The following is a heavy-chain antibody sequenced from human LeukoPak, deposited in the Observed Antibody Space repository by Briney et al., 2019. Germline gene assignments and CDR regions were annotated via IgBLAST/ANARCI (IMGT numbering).Heavy chain of an antibody. D-gene: IGHD6-19*01. CDR3: AKDLGSSGWYGGWFDP. V-gene: IGHV3-23*01. Sequence: AGGSLRLSCAASGFTFSSYAMSWVRQAPGRGLEWVSVISGSGGGTHYADSVKGRFTISRDNSKNTLYLQMSSLRAEDTAVYYCAKDLGSSGWYGGWFDPWGQGTLVTVSS. CDR1: GFTFSSYA. J-gene: IGHJ5*02. CDR2: ISGSGGGT.